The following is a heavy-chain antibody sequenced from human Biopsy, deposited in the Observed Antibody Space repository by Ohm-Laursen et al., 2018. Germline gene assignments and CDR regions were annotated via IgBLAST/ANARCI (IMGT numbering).Heavy chain of an antibody. CDR2: INPNSGNA. J-gene: IGHJ6*02. V-gene: IGHV1-2*02. CDR1: GYTFAGYY. D-gene: IGHD3-9*01. Sequence: ATVKISCKVSGYTFAGYYLHWVRQAPGHGLEWMGGINPNSGNANYAQSFQGRLTVTRDTSISTAYMELTSLTFDDTAIYYCARVPAYPSIDGYYGLDLWGQGTTVIVSS. CDR3: ARVPAYPSIDGYYGLDL.